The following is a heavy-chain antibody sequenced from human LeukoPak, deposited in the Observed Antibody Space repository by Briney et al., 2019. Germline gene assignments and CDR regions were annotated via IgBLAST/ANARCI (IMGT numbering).Heavy chain of an antibody. CDR3: AKDPNYYDSSGYYYFDY. CDR2: ISGSGGST. D-gene: IGHD3-22*01. Sequence: GGSLRLSCAASGFTFSSYAMSWVCQAPGKGLEWVSAISGSGGSTYYADSVKGRFTISRDNSKNTLYLQMNSLRAEDTAVYYCAKDPNYYDSSGYYYFDYWGQGTLVTVSS. J-gene: IGHJ4*02. V-gene: IGHV3-23*01. CDR1: GFTFSSYA.